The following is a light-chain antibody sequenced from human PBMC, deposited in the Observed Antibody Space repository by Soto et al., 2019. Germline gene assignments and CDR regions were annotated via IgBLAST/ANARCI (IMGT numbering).Light chain of an antibody. CDR1: QDISSW. V-gene: IGKV1D-12*01. Sequence: DIQMTQSPSSVSASVRDIVTITCRASQDISSWVAWYQQKPGKAPKLLIYAASSLQSGVPSRFSGSGSGTDFTLTIRGLQPEDFATYYCQQPISFPIIFGQGTRLEIK. J-gene: IGKJ5*01. CDR2: AAS. CDR3: QQPISFPII.